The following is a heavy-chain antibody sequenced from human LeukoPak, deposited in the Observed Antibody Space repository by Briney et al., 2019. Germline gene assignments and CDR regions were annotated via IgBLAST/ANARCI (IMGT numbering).Heavy chain of an antibody. CDR2: ISTYSGNT. Sequence: ASVKVSCKASGYTFTSYGISWVRQAPGQGLEWMGWISTYSGNTNYAQKLQGAVTMTTGTSTSTAYMELRSLRSDDTAVYYCARDLSGWSYYFDYWGQGTLVTVSS. V-gene: IGHV1-18*01. D-gene: IGHD6-19*01. CDR3: ARDLSGWSYYFDY. J-gene: IGHJ4*02. CDR1: GYTFTSYG.